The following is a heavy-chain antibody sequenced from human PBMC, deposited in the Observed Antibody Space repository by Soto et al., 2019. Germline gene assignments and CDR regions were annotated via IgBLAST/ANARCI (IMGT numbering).Heavy chain of an antibody. J-gene: IGHJ4*02. CDR3: ARNPIGSGLYYFDY. CDR1: GGSISSSSYY. D-gene: IGHD6-19*01. V-gene: IGHV4-39*01. CDR2: IYYSGST. Sequence: SEALSLPCTVSGGSISSSSYYWGWIRQPPGKGLEWIGSIYYSGSTYYNPSLKSRVTISVDTSKNQFSLKLSSVTAADTAVYYCARNPIGSGLYYFDYWGQGTLVTVSS.